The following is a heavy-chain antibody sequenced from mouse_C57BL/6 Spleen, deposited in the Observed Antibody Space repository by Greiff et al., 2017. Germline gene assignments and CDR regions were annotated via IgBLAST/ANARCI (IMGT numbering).Heavy chain of an antibody. V-gene: IGHV6-6*01. CDR3: TREDSSGYGAMDY. Sequence: DVQLVESGGGLVQPGGSMKLSCAASGFTFSDAWMDWVRQSPEKGLEWVAEIRNKANNHATYYAESVKGRFTISRDDSKSSVYLQMNSLRAEDTGIYYCTREDSSGYGAMDYWGQGTSVTVSS. D-gene: IGHD3-2*02. CDR1: GFTFSDAW. J-gene: IGHJ4*01. CDR2: IRNKANNHAT.